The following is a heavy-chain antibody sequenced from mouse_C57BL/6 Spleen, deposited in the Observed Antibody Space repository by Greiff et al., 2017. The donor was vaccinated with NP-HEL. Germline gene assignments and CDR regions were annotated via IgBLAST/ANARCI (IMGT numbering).Heavy chain of an antibody. CDR2: IDPSDSYT. J-gene: IGHJ1*03. V-gene: IGHV1-69*01. D-gene: IGHD1-1*01. CDR1: GYTFTSYW. CDR3: ARSNSYGSHWYFDV. Sequence: QVQLQQPGAELVMPGASVKLSCKASGYTFTSYWMHWVKQRPGQGLEWIGEIDPSDSYTNYNQKFKGKSTLTVDKSSSTAYMQLSSLTSEDSAVYYCARSNSYGSHWYFDVWGTGTTVTVSS.